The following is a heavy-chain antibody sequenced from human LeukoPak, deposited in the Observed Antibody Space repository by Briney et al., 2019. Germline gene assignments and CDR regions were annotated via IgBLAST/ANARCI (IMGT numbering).Heavy chain of an antibody. V-gene: IGHV4-34*01. CDR3: ARIAESSGWSRGRYFQH. J-gene: IGHJ1*01. CDR2: INHSGST. Sequence: SETLSLTCAAYGGSFSGYYWSWIRQPPGKGLEWIGEINHSGSTNYNPSLKSRVTTSVDTSENQFSLKLSSVTAADTAVYYCARIAESSGWSRGRYFQHWGQGTLVTVSS. CDR1: GGSFSGYY. D-gene: IGHD6-19*01.